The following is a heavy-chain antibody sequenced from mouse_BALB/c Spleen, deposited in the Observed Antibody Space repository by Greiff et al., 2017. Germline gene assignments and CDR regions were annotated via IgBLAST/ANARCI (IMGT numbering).Heavy chain of an antibody. D-gene: IGHD2-3*01. CDR2: IYPSDSYT. CDR1: GYTFTSYW. V-gene: IGHV1-69*02. Sequence: QVQLKQPGAELVRPGASVKLSCKASGYTFTSYWINWVKQRPGQGLEWIGNIYPSDSYTNYNQKFKDKATLTADKSSSTAYMQLSSPTAEDSAVYYYTRARDLCDLYAMDYWGQGTSVTVSS. CDR3: TRARDLCDLYAMDY. J-gene: IGHJ4*01.